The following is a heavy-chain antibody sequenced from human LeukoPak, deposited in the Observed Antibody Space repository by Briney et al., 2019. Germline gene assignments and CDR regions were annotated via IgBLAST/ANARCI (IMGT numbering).Heavy chain of an antibody. V-gene: IGHV3-23*01. Sequence: GGSLRLSCAASGFTFSSYAMSWVRQAPGKGLEWVSAISGSGGSTYYADSVKGRFTISRDNSKNTLYLQMNSLRAEDTAVYYCATYSNYEGLGDYWGQGTLVTVSS. J-gene: IGHJ4*02. CDR3: ATYSNYEGLGDY. CDR1: GFTFSSYA. CDR2: ISGSGGST. D-gene: IGHD4-11*01.